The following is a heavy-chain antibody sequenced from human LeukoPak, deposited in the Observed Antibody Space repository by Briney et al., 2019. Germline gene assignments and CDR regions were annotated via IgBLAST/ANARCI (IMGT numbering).Heavy chain of an antibody. D-gene: IGHD3-22*01. Sequence: ASVKVSCKASGYTFTSYAMHWVRQAPGQRLEWMGWINAGNSNTTYSHAFQGRLTMTTDTSTTTAYMALRRLRSVDAAVYYGSRGGKYYYDSSGSFYYYYMDVRGKETTVTISS. CDR1: GYTFTSYA. V-gene: IGHV1-3*01. CDR2: INAGNSNT. J-gene: IGHJ6*03. CDR3: SRGGKYYYDSSGSFYYYYMDV.